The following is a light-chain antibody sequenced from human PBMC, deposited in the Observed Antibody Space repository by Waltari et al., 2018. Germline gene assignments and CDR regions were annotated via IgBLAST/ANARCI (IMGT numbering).Light chain of an antibody. V-gene: IGLV1-44*01. CDR2: RDK. CDR1: SSNIGSNA. CDR3: ATWDDRLNGQV. Sequence: QSVLTQPPSASGTPGQRVSISCSGSSSNIGSNAVNWYQQVPGKAPKLLMHRDKHRPSGVPERFSGSKSGTSASLAISGLHSDDEADYYCATWDDRLNGQVIGGGTKLTVL. J-gene: IGLJ2*01.